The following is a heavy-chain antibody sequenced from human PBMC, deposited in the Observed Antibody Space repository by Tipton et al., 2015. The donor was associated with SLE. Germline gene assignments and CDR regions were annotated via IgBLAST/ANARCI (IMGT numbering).Heavy chain of an antibody. CDR3: AREGYSSSWYYFDY. CDR1: GGSFSGYY. CDR2: INHSGST. Sequence: LRLSCAVYGGSFSGYYWSWIRQPPGKGLEWIGEINHSGSTNYNPSLKSRVTISVDTSKNQFSLKLSSVTAADTAVYYCAREGYSSSWYYFDYWGQGTLVTVSS. V-gene: IGHV4-34*01. J-gene: IGHJ4*02. D-gene: IGHD6-13*01.